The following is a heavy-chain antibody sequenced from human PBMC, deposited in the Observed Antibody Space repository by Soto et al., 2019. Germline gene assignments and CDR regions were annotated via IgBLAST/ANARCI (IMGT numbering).Heavy chain of an antibody. D-gene: IGHD5-12*01. V-gene: IGHV4-59*01. CDR3: ARATLYSGYDIDY. J-gene: IGHJ4*02. CDR1: GGSISSYY. CDR2: IYYSGST. Sequence: PSETLSLTCTVSGGSISSYYWSWIRQPPGKGLEWIGYIYYSGSTNYNPSLKSRVTISVDTSKNQFSLKLSSVTAADTAVYYCARATLYSGYDIDYWGQGTLVTVSS.